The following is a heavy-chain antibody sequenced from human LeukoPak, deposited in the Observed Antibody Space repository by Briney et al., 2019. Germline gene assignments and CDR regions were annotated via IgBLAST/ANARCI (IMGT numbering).Heavy chain of an antibody. CDR1: GFTFSSYS. V-gene: IGHV3-23*01. CDR2: ISGSGGST. CDR3: AKDYPGPHDAFDI. J-gene: IGHJ3*02. Sequence: GGSLRLSCAASGFTFSSYSMNWVRQAPGKGPEWVSAISGSGGSTYYADSVKGRFTISRDNSKNTLYLQMNSLRAEDTAVYYCAKDYPGPHDAFDIWGQGTMVTVSS.